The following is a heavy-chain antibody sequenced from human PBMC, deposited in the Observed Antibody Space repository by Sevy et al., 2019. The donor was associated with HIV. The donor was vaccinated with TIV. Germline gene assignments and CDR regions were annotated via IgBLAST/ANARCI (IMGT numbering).Heavy chain of an antibody. Sequence: ASVKVSCKASGYIFTDYYIHWVRQAPGQGLEWMACINSDSGVTNYAQRFQGEVTVTRDTSLGTAYLELSRLKSNDTAIYYCARLTTQPTSDLYGMDVWGQGTRVTVSS. D-gene: IGHD4-4*01. V-gene: IGHV1-2*02. CDR3: ARLTTQPTSDLYGMDV. CDR1: GYIFTDYY. J-gene: IGHJ6*02. CDR2: INSDSGVT.